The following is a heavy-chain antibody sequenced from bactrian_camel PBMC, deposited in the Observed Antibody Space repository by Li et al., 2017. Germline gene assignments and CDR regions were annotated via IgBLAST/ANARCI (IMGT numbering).Heavy chain of an antibody. J-gene: IGHJ6*01. CDR2: IDRDGRL. CDR3: AATRVAVVCSLLPSGY. D-gene: IGHD7*01. CDR1: GRDYNRRC. Sequence: HVQLVESGGGSVQAGGSLRLSCAASGRDYNRRCMGWFRQAPGKQRERVAAIDRDGRLDYADSVKGRFTISRDNAKNTLYLQMNNLKPEDTAMYYCAATRVAVVCSLLPSGYWGQGTQVTVS. V-gene: IGHV3S53*01.